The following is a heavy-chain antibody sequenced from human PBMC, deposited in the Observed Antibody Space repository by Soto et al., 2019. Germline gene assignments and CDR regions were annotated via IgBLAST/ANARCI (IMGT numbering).Heavy chain of an antibody. J-gene: IGHJ4*01. CDR3: ARDRYKAEDTASVYFDY. CDR1: GYTFASCS. Sequence: AKVCWEACGYTFASCSRQSARQSTEQGLEWMGIINPSGGSTSYAQKFQGRVTMTRDTSTSTVYMELSSLRSEDTAVYYCARDRYKAEDTASVYFDYWGHRTPVTVSS. D-gene: IGHD5-18*01. CDR2: INPSGGST. V-gene: IGHV1-46*03.